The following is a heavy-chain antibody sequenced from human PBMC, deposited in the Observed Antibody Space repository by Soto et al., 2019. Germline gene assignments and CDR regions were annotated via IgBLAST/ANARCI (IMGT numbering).Heavy chain of an antibody. V-gene: IGHV1-2*02. CDR3: ARQPGYISDWHYFDL. J-gene: IGHJ4*02. CDR2: IRPKSGGT. D-gene: IGHD2-21*02. CDR1: GYTFINYY. Sequence: ASVKVSCKTSGYTFINYYMHWVRQAPGQGFEWMGRIRPKSGGTNYAQKFQDRVSMTWDTSPKTAYMELSSLMSEDTAVSYCARQPGYISDWHYFDLWGQGTLVTVSS.